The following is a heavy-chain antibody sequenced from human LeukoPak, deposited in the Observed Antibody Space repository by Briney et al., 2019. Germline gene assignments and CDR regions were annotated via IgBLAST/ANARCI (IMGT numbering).Heavy chain of an antibody. J-gene: IGHJ4*02. CDR2: SSPYKGDS. CDR1: GYTFSSYG. D-gene: IGHD6-19*01. V-gene: IGHV1-18*01. CDR3: ARVSYNTGWNGDY. Sequence: ASVKVSCKTSGYTFSSYGVDWVRQAPGQGLEWMGWSSPYKGDSKFAEKIQGRVTMTTDTSTSTAFMELRSLRSDDTGVYYCARVSYNTGWNGDYWGQGTLVTVSS.